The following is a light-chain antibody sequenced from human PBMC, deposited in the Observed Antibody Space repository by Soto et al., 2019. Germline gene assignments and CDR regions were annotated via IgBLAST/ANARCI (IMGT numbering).Light chain of an antibody. CDR3: LLFNTYPQG. CDR2: DAS. V-gene: IGKV1-13*02. CDR1: QGIGSA. Sequence: GDRVTITCRARQGIGSALAWYQQAPGKPPKLLIFDASTLENGVPSRFSGGGSGTDFTLTISSLQPEDFASYYCLLFNTYPQGFGGGTKLDIK. J-gene: IGKJ4*01.